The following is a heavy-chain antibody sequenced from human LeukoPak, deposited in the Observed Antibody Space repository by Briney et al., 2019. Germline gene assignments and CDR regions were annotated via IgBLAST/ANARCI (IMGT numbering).Heavy chain of an antibody. V-gene: IGHV3-48*02. J-gene: IGHJ4*02. Sequence: PGRSLRLSCAASGFTFSDYGMSWVRQAPGKGLEWVSYISTGSSTIYYADSVKGRFTISRDNAKNSLYLQVNSLRDEDTAVYYCARGRDWGSYPTLDYWGQGTLVTVSS. CDR2: ISTGSSTI. CDR1: GFTFSDYG. CDR3: ARGRDWGSYPTLDY. D-gene: IGHD3-16*01.